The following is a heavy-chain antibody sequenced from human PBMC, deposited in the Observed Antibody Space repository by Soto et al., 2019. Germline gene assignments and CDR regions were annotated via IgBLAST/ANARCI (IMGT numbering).Heavy chain of an antibody. J-gene: IGHJ6*02. Sequence: QVQLVQSGAEVKKPGSSVKVSCKASGGTFSSYTISWVRQAPGQGLEWMGRIIPILGIANYAQKFQGRVTITADKSTSTAYMELSSLRSEDTAVYYCARYRYGDYEGYYYYGMDVWGQGTTVTVSS. CDR2: IIPILGIA. CDR3: ARYRYGDYEGYYYYGMDV. V-gene: IGHV1-69*02. D-gene: IGHD4-17*01. CDR1: GGTFSSYT.